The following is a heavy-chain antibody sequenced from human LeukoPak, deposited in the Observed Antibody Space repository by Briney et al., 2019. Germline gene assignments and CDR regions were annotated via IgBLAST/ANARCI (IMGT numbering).Heavy chain of an antibody. V-gene: IGHV3-7*01. D-gene: IGHD3-10*01. CDR3: ARDMSGYYGSGTCGY. Sequence: PGGSLRLSCAASGFTFSSYWMSWVRQAPGKGLEWVANIKQDGSEKYYVDSVKGRFTISRDNAKNSLYLQMNSLRAEDTAVYYYARDMSGYYGSGTCGYWGQGTLVTVSS. CDR2: IKQDGSEK. J-gene: IGHJ4*02. CDR1: GFTFSSYW.